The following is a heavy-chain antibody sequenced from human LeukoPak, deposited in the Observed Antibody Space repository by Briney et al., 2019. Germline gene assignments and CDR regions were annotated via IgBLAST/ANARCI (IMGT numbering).Heavy chain of an antibody. Sequence: SQTLSLTCAISGDSVSSNSAAWNWIRQSPSRGLEWLGRTYYRSKWYNDYAVSVKSRITINPDTSKNQFSLQLNSVTPEDTAVYYCARDSGRVSPYYDFWSGPIGHYGMDVWGQGTTVTVSS. CDR2: TYYRSKWYN. V-gene: IGHV6-1*01. J-gene: IGHJ6*02. D-gene: IGHD3-3*01. CDR1: GDSVSSNSAA. CDR3: ARDSGRVSPYYDFWSGPIGHYGMDV.